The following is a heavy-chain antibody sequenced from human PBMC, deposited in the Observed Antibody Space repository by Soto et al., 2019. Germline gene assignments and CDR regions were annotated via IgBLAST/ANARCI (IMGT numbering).Heavy chain of an antibody. CDR1: GGSISSYY. V-gene: IGHV4-59*01. CDR3: ACSSLYRHVPWFAL. Sequence: PSETLSLTCTVSGGSISSYYWSWIRQPPGKGLEWIGHIYYSGSTNYNPSLKSRVTISVDTSKNQFSLKLSSVTAADTAVYYCACSSLYRHVPWFALWGQGTLVSVSS. J-gene: IGHJ5*02. CDR2: IYYSGST. D-gene: IGHD2-2*01.